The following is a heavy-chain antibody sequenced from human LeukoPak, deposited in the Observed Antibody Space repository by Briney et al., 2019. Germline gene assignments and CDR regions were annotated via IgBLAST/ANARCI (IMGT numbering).Heavy chain of an antibody. D-gene: IGHD3-3*01. CDR2: IYSGGST. CDR3: AKPLPYDSYYYYYGMDV. CDR1: GFTVSSNY. Sequence: GGSLRLSCAASGFTVSSNYMSWVRQAPGKGLEWVSVIYSGGSTYYADSVKGRFTISRHNSKNTLYLQMNSLRAEDTAVYYCAKPLPYDSYYYYYGMDVWGQGTTVTVSS. V-gene: IGHV3-53*04. J-gene: IGHJ6*02.